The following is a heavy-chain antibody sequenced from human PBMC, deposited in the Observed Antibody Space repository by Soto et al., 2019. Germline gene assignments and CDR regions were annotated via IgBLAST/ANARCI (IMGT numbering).Heavy chain of an antibody. CDR1: GYTFTSYG. J-gene: IGHJ3*02. CDR2: ISAYNGNT. CDR3: ASSVYCSSTSCYGLEI. V-gene: IGHV1-18*01. D-gene: IGHD2-2*01. Sequence: ASVRVSCKASGYTFTSYGISWVRQAPGQGLEWMGWISAYNGNTNYAQKLQGRVTMTTDTSTSTAYMELRSLRSDDTAVYYCASSVYCSSTSCYGLEIWGQGTMVTVSS.